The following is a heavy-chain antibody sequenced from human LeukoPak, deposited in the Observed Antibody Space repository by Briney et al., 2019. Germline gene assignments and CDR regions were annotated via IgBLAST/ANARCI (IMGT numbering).Heavy chain of an antibody. J-gene: IGHJ6*02. D-gene: IGHD5-12*01. CDR3: ARTGVATSRYYYYAMDV. V-gene: IGHV4-61*01. Sequence: SETLSLTCTVSGGSVSSGSYCWSWIRQPPGKGLERIGYIYYSGSTNYNPSLKSRVTISVDTSKNQFSLKLSSVTAADTAVYYCARTGVATSRYYYYAMDVWGQGTTVTVSS. CDR1: GGSVSSGSYC. CDR2: IYYSGST.